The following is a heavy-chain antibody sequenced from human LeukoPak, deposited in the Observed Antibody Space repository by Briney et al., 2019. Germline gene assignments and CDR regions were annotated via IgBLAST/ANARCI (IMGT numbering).Heavy chain of an antibody. CDR1: GGSLSGFY. D-gene: IGHD3-22*01. CDR2: INHSGST. CDR3: ARASSYDSVTRYDPAWFGP. V-gene: IGHV4-34*01. J-gene: IGHJ5*02. Sequence: SETLSLTCAVYGGSLSGFYWSWVRQPPGKGLEWIGEINHSGSTNYNPSLKSRVTMSMDTSKKQLSLRVTSVTAADTAVYYCARASSYDSVTRYDPAWFGPWGQGTLVTVSS.